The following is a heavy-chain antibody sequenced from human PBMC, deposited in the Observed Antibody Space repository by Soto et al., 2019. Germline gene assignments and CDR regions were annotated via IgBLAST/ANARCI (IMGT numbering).Heavy chain of an antibody. J-gene: IGHJ6*03. Sequence: QVQLVQSGAEVKKPGSSVKVSCKASGDTFSNHTISWVRQAPGQGLEWMGRIIPILGVANYAQKFQGRVMITADKSTTTAYMEVSSLRSADTAVYYCARVAEMGTVTEGYYYYMDVWGKGTTVTVSS. V-gene: IGHV1-69*04. CDR2: IIPILGVA. D-gene: IGHD4-17*01. CDR1: GDTFSNHT. CDR3: ARVAEMGTVTEGYYYYMDV.